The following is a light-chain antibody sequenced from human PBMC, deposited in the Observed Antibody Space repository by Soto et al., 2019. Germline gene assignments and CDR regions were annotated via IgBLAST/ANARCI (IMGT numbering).Light chain of an antibody. CDR1: QGINNY. CDR3: QQLNSYPST. Sequence: DIQLTQSPSFLSASVGDRVTITCRASQGINNYLAWYHQIPGEAPKLLIYAASTLQRGAPSRFSGSGSGTDFTLTISSLQPEDFATYYCQQLNSYPSTFGQGTKLEIK. J-gene: IGKJ2*01. V-gene: IGKV1-9*01. CDR2: AAS.